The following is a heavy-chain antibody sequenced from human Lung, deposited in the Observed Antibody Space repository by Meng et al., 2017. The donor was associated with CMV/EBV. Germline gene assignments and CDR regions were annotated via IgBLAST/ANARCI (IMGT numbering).Heavy chain of an antibody. CDR3: ARGKMVGPAAIFVLLHRHPACRQSYNWFDP. D-gene: IGHD2-2*01. J-gene: IGHJ5*02. CDR1: GYTFTSYE. Sequence: SVXVSXXDSGYTFTSYEINLVRQDTGQGLEWIGWMNPNSGNTGYAQKFQGRVTITRNTSISTAYIQLSILRSEDKAVYYWARGKMVGPAAIFVLLHRHPACRQSYNWFDPWGQGTLVXVSS. V-gene: IGHV1-8*03. CDR2: MNPNSGNT.